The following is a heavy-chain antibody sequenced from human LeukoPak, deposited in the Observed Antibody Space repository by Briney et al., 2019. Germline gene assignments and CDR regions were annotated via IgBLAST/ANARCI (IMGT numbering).Heavy chain of an antibody. D-gene: IGHD5-12*01. CDR1: GGSISSSSYY. Sequence: PSETLSLTCTVSGGSISSSSYYWGWIRQPPGKGLEWIGSIYYSGSTYYNPSLKSRVTISVDTSKNQFSLKLSSVTAADTAVYYCARDPNSGYRNNAFDIWGQGTMVTVSS. V-gene: IGHV4-39*07. J-gene: IGHJ3*02. CDR3: ARDPNSGYRNNAFDI. CDR2: IYYSGST.